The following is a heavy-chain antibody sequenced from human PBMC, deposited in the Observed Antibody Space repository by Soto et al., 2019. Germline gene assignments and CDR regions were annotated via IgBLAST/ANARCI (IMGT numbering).Heavy chain of an antibody. D-gene: IGHD3-22*01. Sequence: PSETLSLTCTVSGDSISSGVHYWSWIRRHPGKGLEWIGYIYYSGTTYYNPSLKSRVTISVDTSENQFSLKLYSVTAADEAVYYCARATYYYGSSAYMFDPWGQGTLVTVSS. CDR1: GDSISSGVHY. V-gene: IGHV4-31*03. CDR2: IYYSGTT. CDR3: ARATYYYGSSAYMFDP. J-gene: IGHJ5*02.